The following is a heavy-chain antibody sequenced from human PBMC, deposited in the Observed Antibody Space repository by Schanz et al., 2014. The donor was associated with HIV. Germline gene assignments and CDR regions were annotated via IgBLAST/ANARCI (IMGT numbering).Heavy chain of an antibody. CDR1: GFTFSTYA. CDR2: ISGSGVNT. J-gene: IGHJ4*02. V-gene: IGHV3-23*04. Sequence: VQLVESGGGVVQPGGSLRLSCAASGFTFSTYAMSWVRQAPGKGLEWVSAISGSGVNTYYADSVKGRFTISRDNSKNTLYLQMNSLRVEDTAVYYCANEEVPNDYWGQGTLVTVSS. CDR3: ANEEVPNDY.